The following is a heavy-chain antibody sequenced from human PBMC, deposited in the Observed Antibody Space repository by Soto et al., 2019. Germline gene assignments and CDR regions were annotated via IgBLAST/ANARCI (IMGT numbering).Heavy chain of an antibody. Sequence: VQLVESGGGLVKPGGSLRLSCAASGFTFTNAWMTWVRQGPGKGLEWVGRIKSKSDGETIDYAAPVKGRFTISRDDSKNTLYLQMISLKTEDTAVYYCTTGPILRPLAAFAIWGQGTVVTVSS. CDR1: GFTFTNAW. J-gene: IGHJ3*02. V-gene: IGHV3-15*01. CDR2: IKSKSDGETI. CDR3: TTGPILRPLAAFAI.